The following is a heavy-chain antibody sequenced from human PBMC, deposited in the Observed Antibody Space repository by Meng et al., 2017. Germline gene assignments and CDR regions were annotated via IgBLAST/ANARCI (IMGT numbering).Heavy chain of an antibody. CDR3: AREIAVAAHYYWYFDL. D-gene: IGHD6-19*01. J-gene: IGHJ2*01. Sequence: QVLLKQWGAGLLEPSETRSLTCAVYGGSFSGYYWSWIRQPPGKGLEWIGEINRSGSTNYNPSLKSRVTISVDTSKNQFSLKLNSVTAADTAVYYCAREIAVAAHYYWYFDLWGRGTLVTVSS. V-gene: IGHV4-34*02. CDR2: INRSGST. CDR1: GGSFSGYY.